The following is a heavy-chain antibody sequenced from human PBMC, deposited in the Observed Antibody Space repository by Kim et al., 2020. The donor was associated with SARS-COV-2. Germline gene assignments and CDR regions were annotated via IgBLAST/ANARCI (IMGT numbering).Heavy chain of an antibody. CDR2: IYYSGST. CDR3: ARHAYWSGGSCTDYFDY. CDR1: GGSISSYY. J-gene: IGHJ4*02. Sequence: SETLSLTCTVSGGSISSYYWSWIRQPPGKGLEWIGYIYYSGSTNYNPSLKSRVTISVDTSKNQFSLKLSSVTAADTAVYYCARHAYWSGGSCTDYFDYWGPGTLVTVSS. D-gene: IGHD2-15*01. V-gene: IGHV4-59*08.